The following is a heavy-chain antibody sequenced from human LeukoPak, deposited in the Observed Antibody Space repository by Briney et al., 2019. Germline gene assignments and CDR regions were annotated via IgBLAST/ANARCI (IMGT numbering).Heavy chain of an antibody. CDR3: ARVVSFVSSYDY. D-gene: IGHD6-6*01. CDR2: IIPIFGTA. J-gene: IGHJ4*02. CDR1: GGTFSSYA. V-gene: IGHV1-69*13. Sequence: GASVKVSCKASGGTFSSYAISWVRQAPGQGLEWMGGIIPIFGTANYAQKFQGRVTITADESTSTAYMELSSPRSEDTAVYYCARVVSFVSSYDYWGQGTLVTVSS.